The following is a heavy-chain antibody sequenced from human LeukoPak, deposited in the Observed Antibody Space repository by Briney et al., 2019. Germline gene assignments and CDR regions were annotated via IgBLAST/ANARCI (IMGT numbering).Heavy chain of an antibody. D-gene: IGHD2-15*01. CDR3: ARGQGHCSGGTCYSKWVDC. CDR2: IYTSGTT. J-gene: IGHJ4*02. V-gene: IGHV4-4*07. Sequence: SETLSLTCTVSGVSISNYFWSWIRQPAGKGLEWIGRIYTSGTTNYNPSLKSRATMSVDTSKNQFSLRLRSVTAADTAVYYCARGQGHCSGGTCYSKWVDCWGQGTLVTVSS. CDR1: GVSISNYF.